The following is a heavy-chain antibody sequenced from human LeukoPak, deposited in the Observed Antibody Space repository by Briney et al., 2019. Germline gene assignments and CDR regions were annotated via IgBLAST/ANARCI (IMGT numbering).Heavy chain of an antibody. V-gene: IGHV3-30*18. CDR3: AKDKYSSSRGDWFDP. CDR2: ISYDGSNK. J-gene: IGHJ5*02. Sequence: GSLRLSCAASGFTFSSYCMQWVRQAPSKGLEWVAVISYDGSNKYYADSVKGRFTISRDNSKNTLYLQMNSLRAEDTAVYYCAKDKYSSSRGDWFDPWGQGTLVTVSS. D-gene: IGHD6-13*01. CDR1: GFTFSSYC.